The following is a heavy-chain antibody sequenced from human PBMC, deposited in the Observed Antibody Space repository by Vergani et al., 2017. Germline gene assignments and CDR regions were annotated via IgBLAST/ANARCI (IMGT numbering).Heavy chain of an antibody. V-gene: IGHV4-39*07. Sequence: QLQLQESGPGLVKPSETLSLTCTVSGGSISSSSYYWGWIRQPPGKGLEWIGSIYSSGSTYYNPSLKSRVTISVDTSKNQFSLKLSSVTAADTAVYYCARDHYGGNSAHFDYWGQGTLVTVSS. CDR3: ARDHYGGNSAHFDY. J-gene: IGHJ4*02. CDR1: GGSISSSSYY. D-gene: IGHD4-23*01. CDR2: IYSSGST.